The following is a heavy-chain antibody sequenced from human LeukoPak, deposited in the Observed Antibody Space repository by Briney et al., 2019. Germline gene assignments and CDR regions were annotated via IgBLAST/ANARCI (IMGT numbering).Heavy chain of an antibody. CDR2: ISSSSSYI. J-gene: IGHJ4*02. Sequence: PGGSLRLSCAASGFTFSSYSMNWVRQAPGKGLEWVSSISSSSSYIYYADSVKGRFTISRDNAKNSLYLQMNSLRAEDTAVYYCAKEVSGLWFPFDYWGQGTLVTVSS. V-gene: IGHV3-21*01. CDR3: AKEVSGLWFPFDY. D-gene: IGHD3-10*01. CDR1: GFTFSSYS.